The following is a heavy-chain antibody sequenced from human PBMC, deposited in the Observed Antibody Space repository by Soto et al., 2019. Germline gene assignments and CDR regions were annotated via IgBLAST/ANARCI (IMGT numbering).Heavy chain of an antibody. CDR1: GYSFTSYW. Sequence: GESLKISCKGSGYSFTSYWISWVRQMPGKGLEWMGRIDPSDSYTNYIPSFQGHVTVSADKSISTAYLQWSSLKASDTAMYYCARQVPYYYDSRGDRDALDIWGQGTMVTVSS. V-gene: IGHV5-10-1*01. CDR3: ARQVPYYYDSRGDRDALDI. D-gene: IGHD3-22*01. CDR2: IDPSDSYT. J-gene: IGHJ3*02.